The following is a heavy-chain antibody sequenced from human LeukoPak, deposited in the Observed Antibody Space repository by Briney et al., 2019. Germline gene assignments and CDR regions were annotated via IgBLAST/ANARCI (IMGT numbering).Heavy chain of an antibody. Sequence: SETLSLTCTVSGGSISSSAYSWGWLRQPPGQGLDWIGNIYDSGNTYYNPSLKSRVTISVDTSKNQFSLKLNSVTAADTAVYYCARQYGPGYSSAWYFDYWGLGTLVTVSS. CDR3: ARQYGPGYSSAWYFDY. V-gene: IGHV4-39*01. CDR1: GGSISSSAYS. D-gene: IGHD6-25*01. J-gene: IGHJ4*02. CDR2: IYDSGNT.